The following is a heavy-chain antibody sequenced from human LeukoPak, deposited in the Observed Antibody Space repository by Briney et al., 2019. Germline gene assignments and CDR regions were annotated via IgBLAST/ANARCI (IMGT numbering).Heavy chain of an antibody. Sequence: PGGSLRLSCSASGFTFSSYAIHWVRQAPGKGLEYVSAISSNGGSTYYADSVKGRFTISRDNSKNTLYLQMSSLRAEDTAVYYCVEDLRSLIVASVFDYWGQGTLVTVSS. V-gene: IGHV3-64D*06. D-gene: IGHD5-12*01. CDR2: ISSNGGST. CDR1: GFTFSSYA. J-gene: IGHJ4*02. CDR3: VEDLRSLIVASVFDY.